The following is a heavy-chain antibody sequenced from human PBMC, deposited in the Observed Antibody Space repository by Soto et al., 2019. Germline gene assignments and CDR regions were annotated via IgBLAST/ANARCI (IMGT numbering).Heavy chain of an antibody. CDR1: GFTFGDYA. Sequence: GGSLRLSCTSSGFTFGDYAMSWVRQAPGKGLEWVGFIRSKGYGGKTEYAAPVKGRFSISRDDSKSIAYLQMNSLKTEDTAVYYCTRALPRYYYDSSGYPLGYWGQGTLVTVSS. V-gene: IGHV3-49*04. CDR3: TRALPRYYYDSSGYPLGY. J-gene: IGHJ4*02. D-gene: IGHD3-22*01. CDR2: IRSKGYGGKT.